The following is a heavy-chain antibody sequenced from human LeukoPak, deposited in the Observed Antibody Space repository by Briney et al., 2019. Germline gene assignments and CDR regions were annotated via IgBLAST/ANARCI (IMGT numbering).Heavy chain of an antibody. CDR1: GGSISRHF. D-gene: IGHD3-22*01. J-gene: IGHJ3*02. V-gene: IGHV4-59*11. CDR3: ARLLDNDSSGDPDTFDM. Sequence: KPSETLSLTCSVSGGSISRHFWSWIRQPPGKGLDWIAFIHYSGRTKYNPYLQSRVTISIDTSENNFSLKLTSVTAADTAVYYCARLLDNDSSGDPDTFDMWGQGTVVSVSS. CDR2: IHYSGRT.